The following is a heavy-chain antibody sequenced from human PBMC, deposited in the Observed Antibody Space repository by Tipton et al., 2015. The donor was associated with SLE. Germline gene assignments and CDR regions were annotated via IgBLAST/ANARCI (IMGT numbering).Heavy chain of an antibody. D-gene: IGHD6-13*01. J-gene: IGHJ5*02. CDR3: ATIALAAAGSGWFDP. Sequence: TLSLTCAVYGGSFSGYNWSWIRQPPGKGLEWIGEINHSGSTNYNPSLKSRVTISVDTSKNQFSLKLSSVTAADTAVYYCATIALAAAGSGWFDPWGQGTLVTVTS. CDR1: GGSFSGYN. V-gene: IGHV4-34*01. CDR2: INHSGST.